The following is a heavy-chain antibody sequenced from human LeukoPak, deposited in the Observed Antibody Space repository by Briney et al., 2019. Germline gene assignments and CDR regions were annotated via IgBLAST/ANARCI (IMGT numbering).Heavy chain of an antibody. CDR1: GFTFSSYG. CDR3: AKDPSPQTWIQLWPRDYYMDV. V-gene: IGHV3-23*01. D-gene: IGHD5-18*01. CDR2: ISGSGGST. J-gene: IGHJ6*03. Sequence: PGGSLRLSCAASGFTFSSYGMSWVRQAPGKGLEWVSAISGSGGSTYYADSVKGRFTISRDNSKNTLYLQMNSLRAEDTAVYYCAKDPSPQTWIQLWPRDYYMDVWGKGTTVTISS.